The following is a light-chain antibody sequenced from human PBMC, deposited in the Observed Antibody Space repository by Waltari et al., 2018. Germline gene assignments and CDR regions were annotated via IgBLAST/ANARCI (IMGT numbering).Light chain of an antibody. Sequence: QSALTQPASVSGSPGQSITISCTGTSNDIGDYNYVSWYQHQSGKAPKLMIYDVTERLSGVSNRFSGSKSGNTASLTISGLQADDEADYYCTSFSTISTSLFGGGTKVTVL. J-gene: IGLJ3*02. CDR1: SNDIGDYNY. CDR3: TSFSTISTSL. CDR2: DVT. V-gene: IGLV2-14*03.